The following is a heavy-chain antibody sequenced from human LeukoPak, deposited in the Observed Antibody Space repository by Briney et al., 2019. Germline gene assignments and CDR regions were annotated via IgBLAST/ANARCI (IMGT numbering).Heavy chain of an antibody. Sequence: ASVKVSCKASGGTFSSYAISWVRQAPGQGLEWMGGIIPIFGTANYAQKFQGRVTIIADESTSTAYMELSSLRSEDTAVYYCARVSVREYDSSGYFDYWGQGTLVTVSS. V-gene: IGHV1-69*13. CDR1: GGTFSSYA. J-gene: IGHJ4*02. D-gene: IGHD3-22*01. CDR3: ARVSVREYDSSGYFDY. CDR2: IIPIFGTA.